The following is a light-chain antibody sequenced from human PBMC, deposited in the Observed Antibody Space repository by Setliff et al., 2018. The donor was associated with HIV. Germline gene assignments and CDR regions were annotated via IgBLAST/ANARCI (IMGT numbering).Light chain of an antibody. Sequence: QSALTQPASVSGSPGQWITISCTGTSSDVGGLYYVSWYQQQPGKAPQLLIYDVITRPSGVSDRFSASKSGNTASLTISGLQADDEADYYCSSYTSSSTWVFGGGTKVTVL. CDR2: DVI. V-gene: IGLV2-14*03. J-gene: IGLJ3*02. CDR1: SSDVGGLYY. CDR3: SSYTSSSTWV.